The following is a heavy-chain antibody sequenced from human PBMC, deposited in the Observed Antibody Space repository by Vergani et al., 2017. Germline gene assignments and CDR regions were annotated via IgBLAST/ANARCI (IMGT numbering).Heavy chain of an antibody. CDR3: ARDSGHLGYCSSTSCYLYGMDV. CDR1: EFTFSNYA. D-gene: IGHD2-2*01. V-gene: IGHV3-23*01. Sequence: EVQLLESGGGLVQPGGSLRLTCAASEFTFSNYAMNWVRQAPGKGLEWVSGISGSGVSAYYTDSVKGRFTISRDNAKNSLYLQMNSLRAEDTAVYYCARDSGHLGYCSSTSCYLYGMDVWGQGTTVTVSS. J-gene: IGHJ6*02. CDR2: ISGSGVSA.